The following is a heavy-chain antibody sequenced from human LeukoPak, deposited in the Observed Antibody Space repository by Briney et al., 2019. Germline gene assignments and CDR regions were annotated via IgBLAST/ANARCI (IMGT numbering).Heavy chain of an antibody. J-gene: IGHJ4*02. CDR3: AKDPGDNFVFDF. V-gene: IGHV3-48*03. D-gene: IGHD1-1*01. CDR1: GFTFSSYE. Sequence: GGSLRLSCAASGFTFSSYEMNWVRQAPGKGLEWVSYISSSGSTIYYADSVKGRFTISRDNSKNTVYLQMNSLRAEDTALYYCAKDPGDNFVFDFWGQGTLVTVSS. CDR2: ISSSGSTI.